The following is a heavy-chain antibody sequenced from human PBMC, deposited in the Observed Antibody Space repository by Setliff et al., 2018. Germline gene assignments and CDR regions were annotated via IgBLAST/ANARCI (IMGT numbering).Heavy chain of an antibody. D-gene: IGHD2-2*01. V-gene: IGHV4-34*01. Sequence: SETLSLTCTVSGGSISSYYWSWIRQPPGKGLEWIGEINHSGSTNYNPSLKTRVTISVDTSKNQFSLTLSSVTAADTAVYYCARDQGYCGSASCYAQLWFDPWGQGTLVTVSS. J-gene: IGHJ5*02. CDR2: INHSGST. CDR1: GGSISSYY. CDR3: ARDQGYCGSASCYAQLWFDP.